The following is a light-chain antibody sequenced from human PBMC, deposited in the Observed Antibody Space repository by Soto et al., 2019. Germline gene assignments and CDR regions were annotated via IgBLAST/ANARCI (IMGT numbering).Light chain of an antibody. Sequence: EIVLTQSPGTLSLSPGERATLSCRASQSVDSRYLAWYQQPPGRAPRLLIYGASSRATGTPDRFSGSGSGTDFTLTISRLEPEDSAVYYRHHYDNSPPFPFGPGTKVEIK. J-gene: IGKJ3*01. CDR3: HHYDNSPPFP. CDR2: GAS. V-gene: IGKV3-20*01. CDR1: QSVDSRY.